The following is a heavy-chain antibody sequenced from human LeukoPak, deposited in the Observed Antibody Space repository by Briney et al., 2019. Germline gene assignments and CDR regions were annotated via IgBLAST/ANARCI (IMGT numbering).Heavy chain of an antibody. V-gene: IGHV1-18*01. CDR2: ISAYKGNT. J-gene: IGHJ5*02. CDR1: GYTFSSYG. CDR3: ARYPVVVTDNWFDP. Sequence: ASVNVSCKASGYTFSSYGISWVRQAAGQGLEWIGWISAYKGNTNYAQKLQGRVTMTTDTSTRIAYMELRSLRSDDTAVYYCARYPVVVTDNWFDPWGQGTLVTVSS. D-gene: IGHD2-21*02.